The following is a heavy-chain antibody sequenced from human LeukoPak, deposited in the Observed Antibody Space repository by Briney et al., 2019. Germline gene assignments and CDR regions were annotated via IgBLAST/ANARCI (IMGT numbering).Heavy chain of an antibody. Sequence: SETLSLTCTVSGVSVSNYYWSWLRQPPGKGLEWIGYMYYSGSTNYNPSLKSRVTISVDTSKNQFSLKLRSVTAADMAVYYCASSHPLGSNNDYYTPFDYWGQGTLVTVSS. V-gene: IGHV4-59*02. CDR1: GVSVSNYY. D-gene: IGHD3-3*01. CDR2: MYYSGST. CDR3: ASSHPLGSNNDYYTPFDY. J-gene: IGHJ4*02.